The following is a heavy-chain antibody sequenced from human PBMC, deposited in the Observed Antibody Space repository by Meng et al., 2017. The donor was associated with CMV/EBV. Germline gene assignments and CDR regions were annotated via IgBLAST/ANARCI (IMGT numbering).Heavy chain of an antibody. CDR1: GYTFTGYY. J-gene: IGHJ6*02. CDR3: ARDLGGPDIVVVPAAITPLDYYGMDV. Sequence: ASVKVSCKASGYTFTGYYMHWVRQAPGQGLEWMGWINPNSGGTNYAQKFQGRVTMTRDTSISAAYMELSRLRSDDTAVYYCARDLGGPDIVVVPAAITPLDYYGMDVWGQGTTVTSP. V-gene: IGHV1-2*02. CDR2: INPNSGGT. D-gene: IGHD2-2*01.